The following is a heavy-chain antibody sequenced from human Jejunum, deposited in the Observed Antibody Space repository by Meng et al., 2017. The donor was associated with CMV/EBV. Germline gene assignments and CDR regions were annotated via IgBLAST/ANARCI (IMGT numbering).Heavy chain of an antibody. CDR2: ITTSGGTT. CDR1: TFRTYE. CDR3: ARGPRGIFGARNYFDY. V-gene: IGHV3-48*03. D-gene: IGHD3-3*01. Sequence: TFRTYEMSWIRQAPGKGLEWVSYITTSGGTTYRADFVRGRFTISRDNAENSLFLQMTSLTAEDTGVYYCARGPRGIFGARNYFDYWGRGTLVTVSS. J-gene: IGHJ4*02.